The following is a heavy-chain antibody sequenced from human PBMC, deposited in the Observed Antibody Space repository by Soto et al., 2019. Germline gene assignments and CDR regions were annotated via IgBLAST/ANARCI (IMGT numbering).Heavy chain of an antibody. CDR2: IYYSGST. J-gene: IGHJ6*02. V-gene: IGHV4-39*01. CDR3: ARLSGYSSGWYLGSYYGMDV. Sequence: SETLSLTCTVSGGSISSSSYYWGWIRQPPGKGLEWIGSIYYSGSTYYNPSLKSRVTISVDTSKNQFSLKLSSVTAADTAVYYCARLSGYSSGWYLGSYYGMDVWGQGTTVTVSS. CDR1: GGSISSSSYY. D-gene: IGHD6-19*01.